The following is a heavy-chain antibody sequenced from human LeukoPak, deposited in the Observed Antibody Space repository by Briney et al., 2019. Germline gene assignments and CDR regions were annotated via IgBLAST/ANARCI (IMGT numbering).Heavy chain of an antibody. V-gene: IGHV3-53*01. Sequence: GGSLRLSCTVSGFTVSSNSMSWVRQAPGKGLEGGSFIYSDNTHYSDSVKGRFTISRDNSKNTLYLQMNSLRAEDTAVYYCARRAGAYSHPYDYWGQGTLVTVSS. CDR1: GFTVSSNS. J-gene: IGHJ4*02. CDR2: IYSDNT. D-gene: IGHD4/OR15-4a*01. CDR3: ARRAGAYSHPYDY.